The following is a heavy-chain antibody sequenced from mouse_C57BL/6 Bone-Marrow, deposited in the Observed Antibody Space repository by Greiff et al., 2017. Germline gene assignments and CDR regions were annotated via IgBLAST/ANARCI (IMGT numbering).Heavy chain of an antibody. D-gene: IGHD1-1*01. J-gene: IGHJ4*01. CDR3: ASSTVVATNAMDY. V-gene: IGHV1-64*01. CDR1: GYTFTSYW. CDR2: IHPTSGST. Sequence: QVQLQQPGAELVKPGASVKLSCKASGYTFTSYWMHWVKQRPGQGLEWIGMIHPTSGSTNYNENFKSKATLTVDKSSSTAYMQLSSLTSEDSAVYYCASSTVVATNAMDYWGQGTSVTVSS.